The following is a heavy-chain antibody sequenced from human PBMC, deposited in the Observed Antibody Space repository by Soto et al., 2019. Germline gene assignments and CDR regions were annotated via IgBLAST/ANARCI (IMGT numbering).Heavy chain of an antibody. Sequence: PSETLSLTCTVSGGSISSGDYYWSWIRQPPGKGLEWIGYIYYSGSTYYNPSLKSRVTISVDTSKNQFSLKLSSVTAADTAVYYCASLKGSYYQKLPFDYWGQGTLVTVSS. V-gene: IGHV4-30-4*01. J-gene: IGHJ4*02. CDR3: ASLKGSYYQKLPFDY. D-gene: IGHD3-10*01. CDR1: GGSISSGDYY. CDR2: IYYSGST.